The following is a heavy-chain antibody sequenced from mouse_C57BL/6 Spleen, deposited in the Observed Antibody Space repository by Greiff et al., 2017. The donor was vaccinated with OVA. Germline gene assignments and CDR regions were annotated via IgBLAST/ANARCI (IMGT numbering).Heavy chain of an antibody. D-gene: IGHD2-3*01. CDR2: INPSSGYT. J-gene: IGHJ4*01. CDR1: GYTFTSYT. CDR3: ARGGLLPVLYYAMDY. Sequence: VQLQQSGAELARPGASVKMSCKASGYTFTSYTMHWVKQRPGQGLEWIGYINPSSGYTKYNQKFKDKATLTADKSSSTAYMQLSSLTSEDSAVYYCARGGLLPVLYYAMDYWGQGTSVTVSS. V-gene: IGHV1-4*01.